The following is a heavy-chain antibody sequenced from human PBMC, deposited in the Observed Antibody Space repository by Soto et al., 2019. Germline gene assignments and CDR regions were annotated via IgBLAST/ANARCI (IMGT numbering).Heavy chain of an antibody. Sequence: PSETLSLTCTVSAGAITTSSWSWIRQPLGKALEWIGYISYRGSTNYNPSLKSRLTISIDTSKSQISLKLTSMTTADTAVYYCASSGIVGREVNTWFDPWGQGTLVTVSS. D-gene: IGHD3-22*01. V-gene: IGHV4-59*01. J-gene: IGHJ5*02. CDR3: ASSGIVGREVNTWFDP. CDR1: AGAITTSS. CDR2: ISYRGST.